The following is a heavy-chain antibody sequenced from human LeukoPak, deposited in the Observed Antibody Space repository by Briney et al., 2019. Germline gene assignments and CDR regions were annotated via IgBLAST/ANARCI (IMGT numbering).Heavy chain of an antibody. Sequence: PSETLSLTCTVSGGSISSSSYYWGWIRQPPGKGLEWIGSIYYSGSTYYNPSLKSRVTISVDTSKNQFSLKLSSVTATDTAVYYCARHREGHSDLWGRGTLVTVSS. CDR2: IYYSGST. J-gene: IGHJ2*01. D-gene: IGHD5-24*01. CDR3: ARHREGHSDL. CDR1: GGSISSSSYY. V-gene: IGHV4-39*01.